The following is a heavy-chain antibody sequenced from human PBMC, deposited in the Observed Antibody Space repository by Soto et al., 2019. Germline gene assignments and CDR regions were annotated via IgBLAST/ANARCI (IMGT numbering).Heavy chain of an antibody. D-gene: IGHD3-22*01. J-gene: IGHJ4*02. V-gene: IGHV3-21*01. CDR1: GFTFSSYS. CDR2: ISSSSSYI. Sequence: PGGSLRLSCAASGFTFSSYSMNWVRQAPGKGLEWVSSISSSSSYIYYADSVKGRFTISRDNAKNSLYLQMNSLRAEDTAVYYCGRGWGSRVYSLQEFDSGGQGPLVTV. CDR3: GRGWGSRVYSLQEFDS.